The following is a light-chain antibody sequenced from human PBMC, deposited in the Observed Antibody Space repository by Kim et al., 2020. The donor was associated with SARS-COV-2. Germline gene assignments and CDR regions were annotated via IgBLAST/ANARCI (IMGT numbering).Light chain of an antibody. J-gene: IGLJ2*01. Sequence: HRVTISCSGSSSNIGSNYVYWYQQLPGTAPELLIYTNSQRPSGVPDRFSGSKSGTSASLAISGLRSEDEADYYSAAWDDSLSGYVVFGVGTKVTVL. CDR1: SSNIGSNY. CDR3: AAWDDSLSGYVV. CDR2: TNS. V-gene: IGLV1-47*01.